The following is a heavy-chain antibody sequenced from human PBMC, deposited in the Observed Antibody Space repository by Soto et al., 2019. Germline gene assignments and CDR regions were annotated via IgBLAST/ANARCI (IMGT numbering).Heavy chain of an antibody. J-gene: IGHJ5*02. CDR3: AGDVDLGGFSWFHP. D-gene: IGHD6-25*01. V-gene: IGHV3-74*01. CDR2: IKSDGSST. CDR1: GFAFSSYW. Sequence: EVQLVESGGGLVQSGGSLRLSCAASGFAFSSYWMHWVRQAPGKGLVWVSRIKSDGSSTYYADSVKGRFTISRDNAKNTLYLQMTTLRVEDTGVYYCAGDVDLGGFSWFHPWGQGALVTVSS.